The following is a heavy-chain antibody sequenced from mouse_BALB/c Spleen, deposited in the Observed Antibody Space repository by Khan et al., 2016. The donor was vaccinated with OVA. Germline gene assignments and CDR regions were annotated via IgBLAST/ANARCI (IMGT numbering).Heavy chain of an antibody. V-gene: IGHV2-6-7*01. J-gene: IGHJ4*01. CDR3: ARFGYYDAMDY. D-gene: IGHD2-2*01. CDR2: IWGDGST. Sequence: QVRLQQSGPGLVAPSQSLSITCTVSGFSLTDYGVNWVRQPPGKGLEWLGMIWGDGSTDYNSALKSRLNISKDNSKSQVFLKMNSLQTDDTARYYCARFGYYDAMDYWGQGTSVTVSS. CDR1: GFSLTDYG.